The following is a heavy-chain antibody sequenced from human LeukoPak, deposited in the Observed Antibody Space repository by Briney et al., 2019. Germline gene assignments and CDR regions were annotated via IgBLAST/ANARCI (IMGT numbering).Heavy chain of an antibody. D-gene: IGHD1-1*01. V-gene: IGHV6-1*01. J-gene: IGHJ4*02. CDR1: GDSVSSNGVA. CDR3: ARGAWNAFDY. Sequence: SQTLSLTCAISGDSVSSNGVAWNWIRQSPSRGPEWLGRTYYRSRWYNEYAVSVKSRIAINADTSKNQFSLQLNSVTPEDTAMYYCARGAWNAFDYWGQGTLVTVSS. CDR2: TYYRSRWYN.